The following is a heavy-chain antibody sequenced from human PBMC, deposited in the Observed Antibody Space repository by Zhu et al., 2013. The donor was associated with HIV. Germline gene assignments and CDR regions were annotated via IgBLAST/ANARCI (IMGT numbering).Heavy chain of an antibody. D-gene: IGHD3-22*01. Sequence: QVQLQESGPGLVKPSETLSLTCTVSGGSISSYYWSWIRQPPGKGLEWIGYIYYSGSTNYNPSLKSRVTISVDTSKNQFSLKLSSVTAADTAVYYCARESDTYYYDSSGYYFDYWGQGTLVTVSS. CDR3: ARESDTYYYDSSGYYFDY. CDR1: GGSISSYY. CDR2: IYYSGST. J-gene: IGHJ4*02. V-gene: IGHV4-59*01.